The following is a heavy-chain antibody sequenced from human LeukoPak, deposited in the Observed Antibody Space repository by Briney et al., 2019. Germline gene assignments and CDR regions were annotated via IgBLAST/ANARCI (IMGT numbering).Heavy chain of an antibody. D-gene: IGHD3-10*01. J-gene: IGHJ4*02. CDR3: ARADLLAYYYGSGSYYTLDY. Sequence: SETLSLTCTVSGGSISNKYWSWIRQPPGKGLEWIGYIYYSGSTNYDPSLKSRVTISVDTSKNQFSLKLSSVTAADTAVYYCARADLLAYYYGSGSYYTLDYWGQGTLVTVSS. V-gene: IGHV4-59*01. CDR1: GGSISNKY. CDR2: IYYSGST.